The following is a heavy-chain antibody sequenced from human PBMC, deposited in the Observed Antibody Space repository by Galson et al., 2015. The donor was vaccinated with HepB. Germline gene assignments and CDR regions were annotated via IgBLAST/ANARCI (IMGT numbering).Heavy chain of an antibody. CDR1: GGSISSGSYY. V-gene: IGHV4-61*02. CDR3: ARSKNWNDKGGFDY. D-gene: IGHD1-1*01. CDR2: IYTSGST. J-gene: IGHJ4*02. Sequence: TLSLTCTVSGGSISSGSYYWSWIRQPAGKGLEWIGRIYTSGSTNYNPSLKSRVTMSVDTSKNQFSLKLSSVTAADTAVYYCARSKNWNDKGGFDYWGQGTLVTVSS.